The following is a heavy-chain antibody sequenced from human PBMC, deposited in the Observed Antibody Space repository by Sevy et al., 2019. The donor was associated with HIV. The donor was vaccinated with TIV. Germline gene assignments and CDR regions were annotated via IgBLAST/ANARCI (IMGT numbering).Heavy chain of an antibody. D-gene: IGHD5-12*01. CDR2: IYYTGTT. V-gene: IGHV4-39*01. CDR1: GDSIDSYGSY. J-gene: IGHJ3*02. CDR3: ATKGVAVDAFDI. Sequence: SETLSLTCSVSGDSIDSYGSYWGWIRQPPGKGLEWIGSIYYTGTTDYNPSLKSRATISVDTSKNEFSLRMTSVTAPDTAVYYCATKGVAVDAFDIRGQGTMVTVSS.